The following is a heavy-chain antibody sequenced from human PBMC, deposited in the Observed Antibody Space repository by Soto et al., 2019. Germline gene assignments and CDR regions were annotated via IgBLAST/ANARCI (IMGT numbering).Heavy chain of an antibody. D-gene: IGHD4-17*01. CDR1: GFTFSSYS. Sequence: GGSLSLSCAASGFTFSSYSMNWVRQAPGKGLEWVSSISSSSSYIYYADSVKGRFTISRDNAKNSLYLQMNSLRAEDTAVYYCARGDYLGGDYVGYWGQGTLVTVSS. CDR2: ISSSSSYI. V-gene: IGHV3-21*01. CDR3: ARGDYLGGDYVGY. J-gene: IGHJ4*02.